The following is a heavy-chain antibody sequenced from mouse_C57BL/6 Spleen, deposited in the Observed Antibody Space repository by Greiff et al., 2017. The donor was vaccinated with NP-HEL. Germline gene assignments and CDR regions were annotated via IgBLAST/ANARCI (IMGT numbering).Heavy chain of an antibody. CDR2: ISSGSSTI. CDR1: GFTFSDYG. V-gene: IGHV5-17*01. Sequence: VQLQQSGGGLVKPGGSLKLSCAASGFTFSDYGMHWVRQAPEKGLEWVAYISSGSSTIYYADTVKGRFTISRDNAKNTLFLQMTSLRSEDTAMYYCARPPPNYYGTGFAYWGQGTLVTVSA. J-gene: IGHJ3*01. D-gene: IGHD1-1*01. CDR3: ARPPPNYYGTGFAY.